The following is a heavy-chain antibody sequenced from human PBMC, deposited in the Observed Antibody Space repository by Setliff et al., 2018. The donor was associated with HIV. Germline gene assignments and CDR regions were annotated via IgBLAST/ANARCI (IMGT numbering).Heavy chain of an antibody. J-gene: IGHJ4*02. CDR1: GFMFGVDW. CDR2: VTPDGGDK. Sequence: GGSLRLSCAASGFMFGVDWMSWVRQTPGKGLEWVASVTPDGGDKYYANSMRGRFTISRDNGKNAVYLQMNSLTAEDTALYYCVRGPQFTPHWGQGTLVTAPQ. CDR3: VRGPQFTPH. V-gene: IGHV3-7*04. D-gene: IGHD3-16*01.